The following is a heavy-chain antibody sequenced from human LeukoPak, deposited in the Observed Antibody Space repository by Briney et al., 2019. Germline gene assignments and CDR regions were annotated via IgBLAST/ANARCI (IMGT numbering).Heavy chain of an antibody. CDR3: AKGLRGLRNRIMGDTFDL. V-gene: IGHV3-23*01. CDR2: ITYNGVNE. D-gene: IGHD1-14*01. J-gene: IGHJ3*01. CDR1: RITLRHYA. Sequence: AGSLRLSCVASRITLRHYAMSWVRLSPGKGLECVSTITYNGVNEYYADSVKRRFTISRDNSKDTLSLQMNGLRVEETAGYYCAKGLRGLRNRIMGDTFDLWGQGTVVAVSS.